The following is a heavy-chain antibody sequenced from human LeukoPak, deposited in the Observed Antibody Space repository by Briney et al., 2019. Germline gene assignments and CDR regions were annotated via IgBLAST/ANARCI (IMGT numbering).Heavy chain of an antibody. CDR2: IWYDGSNK. J-gene: IGHJ3*02. V-gene: IGHV3-33*01. Sequence: GGSLRLSCAASGFTFSSYGMHWVRQAPGKGLEWVAVIWYDGSNKYYADSVKGRFTISRDNSKNTLYLQMNSLRAEDTAVYYCASLDTAMVKGPDAFDIWGQGTMVTVSS. CDR3: ASLDTAMVKGPDAFDI. D-gene: IGHD5-18*01. CDR1: GFTFSSYG.